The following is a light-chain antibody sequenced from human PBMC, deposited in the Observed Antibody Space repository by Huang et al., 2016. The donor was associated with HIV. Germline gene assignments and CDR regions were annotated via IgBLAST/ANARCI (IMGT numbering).Light chain of an antibody. V-gene: IGKV3D-15*01. Sequence: EIMMTQSPATLSVSPGGRATLSSRASQNGRNNLAWYQQKTGQAPRLLIYVTATRASGIPARFSGSGSGTEFTLTISGLQSEDFAIYYCQQYDNWPPGLTFGGGTKVEI. CDR2: VTA. CDR3: QQYDNWPPGLT. J-gene: IGKJ4*01. CDR1: QNGRNN.